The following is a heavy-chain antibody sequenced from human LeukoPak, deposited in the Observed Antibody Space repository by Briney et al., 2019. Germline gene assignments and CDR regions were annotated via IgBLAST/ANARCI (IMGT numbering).Heavy chain of an antibody. Sequence: PGGSLRLSCAASGFTFSSYSMNWVRQAPGKGLEWVSYISSSSSTIYYADSVKGRFTISRDNAKNSLYLQMNSLRDEDTAVYYCARDGPASGYSSSWYPWYYYGMDVWGQGTTVAVSS. D-gene: IGHD6-13*01. V-gene: IGHV3-48*02. J-gene: IGHJ6*02. CDR2: ISSSSSTI. CDR1: GFTFSSYS. CDR3: ARDGPASGYSSSWYPWYYYGMDV.